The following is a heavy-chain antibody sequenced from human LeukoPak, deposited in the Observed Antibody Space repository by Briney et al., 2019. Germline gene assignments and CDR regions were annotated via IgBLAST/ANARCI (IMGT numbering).Heavy chain of an antibody. V-gene: IGHV4-59*01. D-gene: IGHD2-15*01. CDR1: GGSISSYY. J-gene: IGHJ5*02. CDR3: ARVVGSVRYCSGGSCRNWFDP. CDR2: IYYSGST. Sequence: SETLSLTCTVSGGSISSYYWSWIRQPPGKGLEWIGYIYYSGSTNYNPSLKSRVTISVDTSKNQFSLKLSSVTAADTAVYYCARVVGSVRYCSGGSCRNWFDPWGQGTLVTVSS.